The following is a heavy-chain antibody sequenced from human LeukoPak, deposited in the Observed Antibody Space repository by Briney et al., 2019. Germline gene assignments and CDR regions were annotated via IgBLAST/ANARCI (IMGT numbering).Heavy chain of an antibody. D-gene: IGHD6-13*01. J-gene: IGHJ1*01. Sequence: GGSLRLSCAASGFTFSSYAVHWVRQAPGKGLEWVAVISYDGSNKYYADSVKGRFTISRDNSKNTLYLQMNSLRAEDTAVYYCARGDSSSWARAEYFQHWGQGTLVTVSS. CDR3: ARGDSSSWARAEYFQH. V-gene: IGHV3-30-3*01. CDR1: GFTFSSYA. CDR2: ISYDGSNK.